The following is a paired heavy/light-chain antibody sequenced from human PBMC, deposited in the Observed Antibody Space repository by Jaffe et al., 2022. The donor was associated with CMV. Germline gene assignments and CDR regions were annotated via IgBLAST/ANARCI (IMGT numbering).Heavy chain of an antibody. CDR3: ARDPATAGGYFDY. CDR2: IWYDGSRN. CDR1: GFTFSRYG. V-gene: IGHV3-33*08. D-gene: IGHD3-10*01. J-gene: IGHJ4*02. Sequence: QVQLVESGGGVVQPGRSLRLSCAPSGFTFSRYGMHWVRQAPGMGLEWVAVIWYDGSRNYYADSVKGRFTISRDNSKNTLYLEMTSLRAEDTAVYYCARDPATAGGYFDYWGQGTLVIVSS.
Light chain of an antibody. CDR1: NSDVGGY. CDR3: CSYAGTYYLV. V-gene: IGLV2-11*01. J-gene: IGLJ3*02. CDR2: DVS. Sequence: QSALTQPRSVSGSPGQSVTISCTGINSDVGGYVSWYQHHPDKAPKLLIYDVSKRPSGVPDRFSGSQSGNTASLTISGLQAEDEADYHCCSYAGTYYLVFGGGTTLTVL.